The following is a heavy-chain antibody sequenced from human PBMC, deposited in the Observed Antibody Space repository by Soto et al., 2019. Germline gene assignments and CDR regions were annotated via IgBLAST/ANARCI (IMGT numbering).Heavy chain of an antibody. Sequence: EVQLVEAGGGLVQPGRSLRLSCVASGFTADDYAMHWVRQAPGKGLEWVSGISSNSDTIDYADSVKGRFTISRDNAKNYLXLXXNSXRXEXXXLYYCAKDMKWGGMTTIHYFDSWGQGTLVTVSS. D-gene: IGHD4-17*01. V-gene: IGHV3-9*02. J-gene: IGHJ4*02. CDR1: GFTADDYA. CDR3: AKDMKWGGMTTIHYFDS. CDR2: ISSNSDTI.